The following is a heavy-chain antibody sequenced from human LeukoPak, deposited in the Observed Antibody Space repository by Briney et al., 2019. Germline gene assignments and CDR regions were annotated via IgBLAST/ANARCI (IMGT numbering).Heavy chain of an antibody. CDR2: INSDGSST. D-gene: IGHD2/OR15-2a*01. V-gene: IGHV3-74*01. J-gene: IGHJ4*02. Sequence: GGSLRLSCAASGFTFSSYWMHWVRQAPGKGLVWVSRINSDGSSTIYADSVKGRFTISRDNAKNTLYLQMNRLRGDDTAVYYCAKDGTSYFYIYYWAQGPLVPVSS. CDR1: GFTFSSYW. CDR3: AKDGTSYFYIYY.